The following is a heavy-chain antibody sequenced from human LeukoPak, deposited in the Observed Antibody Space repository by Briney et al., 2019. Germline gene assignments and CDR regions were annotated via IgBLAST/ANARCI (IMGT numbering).Heavy chain of an antibody. CDR1: GFTFSSYA. J-gene: IGHJ4*02. CDR2: ISYDGSNK. CDR3: ARDHGPYSSSWYEVSY. D-gene: IGHD6-13*01. Sequence: GGSLRLSCAASGFTFSSYAMHWVRQAPGKGLEWVAVISYDGSNKYYADSVKGRFTISRDNSKNTLYLQMNSLRAEDTAVYYCARDHGPYSSSWYEVSYWGQGTLVTVSS. V-gene: IGHV3-30-3*01.